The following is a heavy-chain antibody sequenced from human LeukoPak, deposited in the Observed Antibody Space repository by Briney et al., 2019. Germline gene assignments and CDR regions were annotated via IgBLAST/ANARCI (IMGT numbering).Heavy chain of an antibody. CDR1: GESFSGYY. CDR3: ARGLASGYPPIPFDY. Sequence: SETLSLTCIVYGESFSGYYWTWIRQPPGKGLEWIGEIIDTGSTKYNSSLKSRVTISVDTSKNEFSLNLTSVTAADTAIYYCARGLASGYPPIPFDYWGQGTLVTVSS. CDR2: IIDTGST. D-gene: IGHD3-3*01. J-gene: IGHJ4*02. V-gene: IGHV4-34*12.